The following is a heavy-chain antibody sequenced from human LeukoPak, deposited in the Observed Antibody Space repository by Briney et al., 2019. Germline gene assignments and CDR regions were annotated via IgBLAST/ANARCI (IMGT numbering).Heavy chain of an antibody. D-gene: IGHD3-3*01. J-gene: IGHJ4*02. CDR2: MNPNSGNT. Sequence: ASVKVSCKTSGYTFTSYDINWVRQATGQGLEWMGWMNPNSGNTGYAQKFQGRVTMTRNTSISTAYMDLSSLTSEDTAVYYCAAFGRRRYYSHQVWSGGPDHYYFDYWGQGTLVTVSS. CDR3: AAFGRRRYYSHQVWSGGPDHYYFDY. CDR1: GYTFTSYD. V-gene: IGHV1-8*02.